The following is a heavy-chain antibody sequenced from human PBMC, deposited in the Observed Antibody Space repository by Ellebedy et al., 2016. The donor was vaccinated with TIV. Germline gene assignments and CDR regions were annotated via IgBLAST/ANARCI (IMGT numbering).Heavy chain of an antibody. CDR2: FDPEDGET. J-gene: IGHJ4*02. CDR1: GYTLTELS. Sequence: AASVKVSCKVSGYTLTELSMHWVRQAPGKGLEWMGGFDPEDGETIYAQKFQGRVTMTEDTSTDTAYMELSSLRSEDTAVYYCATDRRFVSGTAMVTDFSNFDYWGQGTLVTVSS. D-gene: IGHD5-18*01. V-gene: IGHV1-24*01. CDR3: ATDRRFVSGTAMVTDFSNFDY.